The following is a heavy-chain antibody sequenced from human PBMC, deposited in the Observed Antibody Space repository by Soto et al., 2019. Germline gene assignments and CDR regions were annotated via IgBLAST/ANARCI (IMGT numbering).Heavy chain of an antibody. CDR1: ACSFTSYG. Sequence: GSVMVFSNTAACSFTSYGMSFGRQAPGQGLEWMGWSSAYNGNTNYAQKLQGRVTMTTDTSTSTAYIELRTLTSDETAVYYRATRATVVTPAPGEYWGQGTMVTVSS. D-gene: IGHD4-17*01. J-gene: IGHJ4*02. CDR3: ATRATVVTPAPGEY. V-gene: IGHV1-18*01. CDR2: SSAYNGNT.